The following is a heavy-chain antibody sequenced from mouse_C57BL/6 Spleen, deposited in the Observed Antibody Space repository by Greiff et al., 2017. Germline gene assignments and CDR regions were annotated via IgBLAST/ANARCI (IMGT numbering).Heavy chain of an antibody. Sequence: VQLKQPGGGLVKPGGSLKLSCAASGFTFSDYGMHWVRQAPEKGLEWVAYISSGSSTIYYADTVKGRFTISRDNATNTLFLQMTSLRSEDSAMXYCARRRYYYAMDYWGQGTSVTVSA. V-gene: IGHV5-17*01. CDR3: ARRRYYYAMDY. D-gene: IGHD2-14*01. CDR2: ISSGSSTI. CDR1: GFTFSDYG. J-gene: IGHJ4*01.